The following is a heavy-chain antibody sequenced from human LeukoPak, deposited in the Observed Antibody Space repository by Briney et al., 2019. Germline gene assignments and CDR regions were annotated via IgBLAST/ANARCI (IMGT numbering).Heavy chain of an antibody. J-gene: IGHJ4*02. CDR2: IYPGDSDT. V-gene: IGHV5-51*01. CDR3: ARRRECSSFSCPPDY. CDR1: GYTFTTYW. Sequence: PGESLNISCRCSGYTFTTYWIGWVRQMPGKGLEWMGIIYPGDSDTRYSPSFQGQVTMSADKSINTAYLQWSSLKASDTAMYYCARRRECSSFSCPPDYWGQGTLVTVSS. D-gene: IGHD2-2*01.